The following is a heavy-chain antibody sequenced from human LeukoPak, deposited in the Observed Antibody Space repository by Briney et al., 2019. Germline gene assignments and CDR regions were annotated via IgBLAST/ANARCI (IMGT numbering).Heavy chain of an antibody. J-gene: IGHJ3*02. D-gene: IGHD3-22*01. CDR2: IYYSGST. CDR3: ARDLGPNYSHSRAAFDI. Sequence: SETLSLTCAVYGGSFSGYYWSWIRQHPGKGLECIGYIYYSGSTYYNPSLKSRVIMSVDTSKDQFSLRLSSVTAADTAVYYCARDLGPNYSHSRAAFDIWGQGTMVTVSS. CDR1: GGSFSGYY. V-gene: IGHV4-31*11.